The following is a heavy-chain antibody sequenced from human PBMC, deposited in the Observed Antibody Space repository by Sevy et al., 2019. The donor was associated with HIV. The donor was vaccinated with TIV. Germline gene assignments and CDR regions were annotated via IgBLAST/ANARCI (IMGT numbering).Heavy chain of an antibody. D-gene: IGHD2-2*01. CDR2: FSFGCGKI. J-gene: IGHJ4*02. V-gene: IGHV3-23*01. CDR3: ARQGCSKPHDY. CDR1: GFTFSNYA. Sequence: GGSLRLSCAASGFTFSNYAMSWVRQAPGKGLEWVSNFSFGCGKINYADSVKGRFTISRDNSKNTLYLQMNSLRAEDTALYYCARQGCSKPHDYWGQGTLVTVSS.